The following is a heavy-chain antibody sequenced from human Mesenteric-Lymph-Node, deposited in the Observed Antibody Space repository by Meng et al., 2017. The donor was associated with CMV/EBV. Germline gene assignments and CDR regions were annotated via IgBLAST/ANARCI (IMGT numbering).Heavy chain of an antibody. Sequence: GSLRLSCTVSGASVSSGSDYWSWIRQPPGKGLEWIGYIYYSGSTNYNPSLKSRVTISVDTSKNQFSLKLSSVTAADTAVYYCAREGRRDGYNMFDYWGQGTLVTVSS. CDR2: IYYSGST. CDR3: AREGRRDGYNMFDY. CDR1: GASVSSGSDY. D-gene: IGHD5-24*01. V-gene: IGHV4-61*01. J-gene: IGHJ4*02.